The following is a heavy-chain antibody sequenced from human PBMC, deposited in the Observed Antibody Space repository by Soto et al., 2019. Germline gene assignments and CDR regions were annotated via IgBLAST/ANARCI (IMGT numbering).Heavy chain of an antibody. J-gene: IGHJ4*02. CDR2: ISGSGGST. V-gene: IGHV3-23*01. CDR3: AKDLADSSGWPLGDY. Sequence: GGSLRLSCAASGFTFSSYAMSWVRQAPGKGLEWVSAISGSGGSTYYADSVKGRFTISRDNSKNTLYLQMNSLRAEDTAVYYCAKDLADSSGWPLGDYWGQGTLVTVSS. CDR1: GFTFSSYA. D-gene: IGHD6-19*01.